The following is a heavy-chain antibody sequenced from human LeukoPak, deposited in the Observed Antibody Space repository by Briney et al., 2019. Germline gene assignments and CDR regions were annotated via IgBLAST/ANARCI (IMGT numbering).Heavy chain of an antibody. CDR3: AKEMWEYSSLCFDY. CDR1: GFTFSTYG. CDR2: IRFDGSNK. V-gene: IGHV3-30*02. Sequence: GGSLRLSCAASGFTFSTYGMHWVRQAPGKGLEWVAFIRFDGSNKYYADSVKGRFTISRDNSKNTLYLQMNSLRAEDTAVYCCAKEMWEYSSLCFDYWGQGTLVTVSS. D-gene: IGHD6-13*01. J-gene: IGHJ4*02.